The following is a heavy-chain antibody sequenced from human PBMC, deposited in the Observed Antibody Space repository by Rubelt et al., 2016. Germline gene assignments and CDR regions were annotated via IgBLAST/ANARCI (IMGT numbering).Heavy chain of an antibody. CDR2: IYYRGCT. Sequence: QVQLQESGPGLVKPSETLSLTCTVSGGSISSSYWSWIRQPPGKGLEWIGYIYYRGCTNYNPSLRSRVTISGETSKNQVALKLSSGTAADTAVYYCARSIGVVTTCFDYWGQGTLVTVSS. D-gene: IGHD4-11*01. V-gene: IGHV4-59*01. CDR3: ARSIGVVTTCFDY. J-gene: IGHJ4*02. CDR1: GGSISSSY.